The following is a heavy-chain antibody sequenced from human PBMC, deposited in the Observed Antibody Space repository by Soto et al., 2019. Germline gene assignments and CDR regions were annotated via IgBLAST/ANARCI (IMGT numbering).Heavy chain of an antibody. J-gene: IGHJ6*02. Sequence: SVTVYCQSSVGTFSCYAFSWVRQPPGQGLEWMGGIIPIFGTAHYAQKLQGRVTITPDESTSTDSMSLSSQRSEDTAVYCCSYYDFWCGYHVPPDYYYYCMDVWGQGTTVTVSS. CDR3: SYYDFWCGYHVPPDYYYYCMDV. CDR1: VGTFSCYA. CDR2: IIPIFGTA. D-gene: IGHD3-3*01. V-gene: IGHV1-69*13.